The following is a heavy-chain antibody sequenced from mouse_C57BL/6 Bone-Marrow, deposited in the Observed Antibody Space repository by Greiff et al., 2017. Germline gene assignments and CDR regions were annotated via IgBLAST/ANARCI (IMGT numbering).Heavy chain of an antibody. CDR3: ARWGKFAY. CDR2: IYPRSGNT. Sequence: VKVVESGAELARPGASVKLSCKASGYTFTSYGISWVKQRTGQGLEWIGEIYPRSGNTYYNEKFKGKATLTADKSSSTAYMELRSLTSEDSAVYFCARWGKFAYWGQGTLVTVSA. J-gene: IGHJ3*01. V-gene: IGHV1-81*01. CDR1: GYTFTSYG.